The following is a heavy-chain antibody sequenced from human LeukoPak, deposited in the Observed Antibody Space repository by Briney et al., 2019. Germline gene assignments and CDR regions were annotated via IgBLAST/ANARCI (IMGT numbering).Heavy chain of an antibody. CDR2: IIPISGTA. V-gene: IGHV1-69*01. CDR1: GGTFSSYR. D-gene: IGHD2-2*01. CDR3: ARESGIPAAVYYFDY. Sequence: GSSVTVSCKASGGTFSSYRVSWVRQAPGPGLEWMGGIIPISGTANYTQKFQGRVTITADESTSTAYMELSSLRSEDTAVYFCARESGIPAAVYYFDYWGQGTPVTVSS. J-gene: IGHJ4*02.